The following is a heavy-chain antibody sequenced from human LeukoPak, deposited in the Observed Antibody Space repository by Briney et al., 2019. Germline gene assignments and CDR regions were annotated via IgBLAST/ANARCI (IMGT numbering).Heavy chain of an antibody. CDR2: IYSGGST. V-gene: IGHV3-66*01. CDR1: GFPLSSHY. Sequence: PGGSLRLSCAASGFPLSSHYMRWVPQAPGKGLEWVAVIYSGGSTYYADSVKGRFTISRDNSKNTLYLQMNSLRAEDTAVYYCAREVSLYYYDSSGYYYWGQGTLVTVSS. CDR3: AREVSLYYYDSSGYYY. J-gene: IGHJ4*02. D-gene: IGHD3-22*01.